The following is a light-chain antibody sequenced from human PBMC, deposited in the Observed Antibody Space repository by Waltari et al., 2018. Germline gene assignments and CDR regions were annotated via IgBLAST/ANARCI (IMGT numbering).Light chain of an antibody. CDR2: SNN. CDR3: QSFDSSLSGVV. CDR1: TSNIGALYD. J-gene: IGLJ2*01. V-gene: IGLV1-40*01. Sequence: QSVLTQPPSVSGAPGQRVTISCTGTTSNIGALYDVHWYQQLPGTAPHLLIDSNNHRPSGVPDRFSGSRSGTSASLASTGLQAEDEAHYYCQSFDSSLSGVVFGGGTKLTVL.